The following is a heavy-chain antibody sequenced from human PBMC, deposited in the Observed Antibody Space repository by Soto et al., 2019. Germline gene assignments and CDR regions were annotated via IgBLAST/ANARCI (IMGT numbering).Heavy chain of an antibody. CDR2: IYSGGST. Sequence: EVQLVESGGGLIQPGGSLRLSCAASGFTVSSNYMSWVRQAPGKGLEWVSVIYSGGSTYYADSVKGRFTISSDNSKNTLYLPIKRLRAEDTSVYFCAGERVACGYPEYFQHWGQGTLVTVSS. CDR3: AGERVACGYPEYFQH. CDR1: GFTVSSNY. J-gene: IGHJ1*01. D-gene: IGHD3-22*01. V-gene: IGHV3-53*01.